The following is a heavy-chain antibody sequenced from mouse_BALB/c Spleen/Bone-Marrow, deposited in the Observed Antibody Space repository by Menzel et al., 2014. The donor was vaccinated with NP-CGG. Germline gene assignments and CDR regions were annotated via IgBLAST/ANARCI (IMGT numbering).Heavy chain of an antibody. V-gene: IGHV5-12-1*01. J-gene: IGHJ2*01. CDR3: ATHYYGRFDY. Sequence: EVKLEESGGGLVKPGGSLKLSCAASGFGFSSSDMSWVRQTPEKRLEWVAYISSGGGSTYYPDTVKGRFTISRDSAKNTLYLQMSSLKSEDTAMYYCATHYYGRFDYWGQGTTLTVSS. CDR1: GFGFSSSD. CDR2: ISSGGGST. D-gene: IGHD1-2*01.